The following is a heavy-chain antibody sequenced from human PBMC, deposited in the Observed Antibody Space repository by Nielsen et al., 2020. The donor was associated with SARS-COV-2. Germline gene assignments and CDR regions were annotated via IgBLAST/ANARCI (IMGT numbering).Heavy chain of an antibody. D-gene: IGHD6-19*01. V-gene: IGHV3-23*01. CDR3: AKYAAIAVG. CDR2: ISGSGGST. Sequence: GESLKISCAASGFTFSSYAMSWVRRAPRKGLEWVSSISGSGGSTYYADSVKGRFTISRDNSKNTLYLQMNSLRAEDTAVYYCAKYAAIAVGWGQGTLVTASS. CDR1: GFTFSSYA. J-gene: IGHJ4*02.